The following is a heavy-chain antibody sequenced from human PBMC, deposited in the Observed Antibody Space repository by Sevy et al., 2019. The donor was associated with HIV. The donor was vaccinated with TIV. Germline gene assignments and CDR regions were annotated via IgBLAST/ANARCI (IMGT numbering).Heavy chain of an antibody. Sequence: ASMKVSCKASGGTVSTYSLNWVRQAPGQGLEWMGGIIPISDTVHYAEKFQGRVTITADESTSTTYMEIRSLRSEDTAVYYCARSISYGLESWGQGTLVTVSS. V-gene: IGHV1-69*13. D-gene: IGHD3-10*01. CDR1: GGTVSTYS. J-gene: IGHJ4*02. CDR3: ARSISYGLES. CDR2: IIPISDTV.